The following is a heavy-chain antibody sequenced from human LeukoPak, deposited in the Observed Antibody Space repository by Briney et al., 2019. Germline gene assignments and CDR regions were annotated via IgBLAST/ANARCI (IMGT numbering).Heavy chain of an antibody. V-gene: IGHV3-21*01. CDR2: ISRSSSYI. D-gene: IGHD5-18*01. J-gene: IGHJ4*02. Sequence: GGALRLSCAASGFTFSSYSMNWVRQAPGKGLEWVSSISRSSSYIYYGGSAKGRFTISIDNAKNSLYLQMNNLRAEATAVYYCARVVWGWDTAMPTPFDYWGQGTLVTVSS. CDR3: ARVVWGWDTAMPTPFDY. CDR1: GFTFSSYS.